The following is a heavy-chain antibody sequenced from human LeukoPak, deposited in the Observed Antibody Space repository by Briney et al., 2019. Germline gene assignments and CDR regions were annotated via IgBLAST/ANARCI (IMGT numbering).Heavy chain of an antibody. V-gene: IGHV1-2*02. Sequence: GASVKVSCKASGYTFTGYYMHWVRQAPGQGLEWMGWINPNSGGTNYAQKFQGRVTMTRDTSISTAYMELSRLRSDDTAVYYCARLGGGYISVYYYGMDVWGQGTTVTVSS. J-gene: IGHJ6*02. CDR2: INPNSGGT. D-gene: IGHD5-12*01. CDR3: ARLGGGYISVYYYGMDV. CDR1: GYTFTGYY.